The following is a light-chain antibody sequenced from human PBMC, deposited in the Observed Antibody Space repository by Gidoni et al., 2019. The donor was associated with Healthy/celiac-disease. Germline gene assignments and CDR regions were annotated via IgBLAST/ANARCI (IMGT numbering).Light chain of an antibody. V-gene: IGKV1-12*01. CDR2: AAS. J-gene: IGKJ5*01. CDR3: QQANRSLIT. CDR1: QGIRRG. Sequence: IQMNQSPFSVSASVGDRVTIPCRASQGIRRGLAWYQQKPGKATKLLIYAASSLQSGVPSRFRGSGSGADFTLTISSLQPEDFATYYCQQANRSLITFGQGTRLEIK.